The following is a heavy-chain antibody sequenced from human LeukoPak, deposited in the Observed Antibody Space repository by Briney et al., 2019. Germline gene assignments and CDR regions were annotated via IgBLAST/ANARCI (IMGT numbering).Heavy chain of an antibody. D-gene: IGHD3-10*01. V-gene: IGHV3-21*01. CDR1: GFTFSSYS. CDR3: AVEPRYYGSGSYYPI. Sequence: PGGSLRLSCAASGFTFSSYSMNWVRQAPGKGLEWVSSISSSSSYIYYADSVKGRFTISRDNAKNSLYLQMNSLRAEDTAVYYCAVEPRYYGSGSYYPIWGQGTLVTVSS. J-gene: IGHJ4*02. CDR2: ISSSSSYI.